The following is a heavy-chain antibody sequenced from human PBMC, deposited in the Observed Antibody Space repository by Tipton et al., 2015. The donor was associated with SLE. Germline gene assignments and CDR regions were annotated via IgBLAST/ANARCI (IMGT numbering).Heavy chain of an antibody. J-gene: IGHJ3*02. CDR2: MNHSGST. CDR1: GGSFSGYY. D-gene: IGHD2-8*01. Sequence: LRLSCAVYGGSFSGYYWSWIRQPPGKGLEWIGEMNHSGSTNYNPSLKSRVTISVDTSKNQFSLKLSSVTAADTAVYYCAREWAHDAFDIWGQGTMVTVSS. CDR3: AREWAHDAFDI. V-gene: IGHV4-34*01.